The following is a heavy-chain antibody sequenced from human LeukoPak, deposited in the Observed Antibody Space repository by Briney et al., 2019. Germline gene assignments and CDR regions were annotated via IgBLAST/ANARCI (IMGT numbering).Heavy chain of an antibody. D-gene: IGHD2-15*01. CDR3: ARVSGYCSAGSCYSSTFDS. V-gene: IGHV4-39*01. J-gene: IGHJ4*02. CDR2: IHYSGSP. CDR1: GDSFVRSIFY. Sequence: PSETLSLTCTVSGDSFVRSIFYWGWIRQPPGKGLGGIWSIHYSGSPYYNPSLKSRVSISVDTSKNQFSLKVTSVTATDTSMYYCARVSGYCSAGSCYSSTFDSWGQGTLVTVSS.